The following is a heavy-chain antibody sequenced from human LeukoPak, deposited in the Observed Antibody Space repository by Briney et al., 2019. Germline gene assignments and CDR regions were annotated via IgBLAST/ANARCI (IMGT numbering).Heavy chain of an antibody. J-gene: IGHJ4*02. Sequence: GASVKVSCKASGYTFTSDGISWVRQAPGQSPEWMGWITTGRGETRYSQEFQRRITFTRDTSASTVYMDLSDLRSEDTAVYYCARGGKQWRGGNYFASWGQGTLVAVSS. CDR2: ITTGRGET. CDR1: GYTFTSDG. V-gene: IGHV1-3*03. CDR3: ARGGKQWRGGNYFAS. D-gene: IGHD6-19*01.